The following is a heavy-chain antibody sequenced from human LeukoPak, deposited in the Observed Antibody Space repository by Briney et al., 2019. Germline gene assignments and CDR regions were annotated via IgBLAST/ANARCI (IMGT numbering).Heavy chain of an antibody. D-gene: IGHD5-18*01. J-gene: IGHJ4*02. Sequence: ASVKVSCKASGYTFTSYGISWVRQAPGQGLEWMGWISAYNGNTNYAQKFQGRVTMTRDTSISTAYMELSRLRSDDTAVYYCARDGYSYVDYWGQGTLVTVSS. V-gene: IGHV1-18*01. CDR1: GYTFTSYG. CDR3: ARDGYSYVDY. CDR2: ISAYNGNT.